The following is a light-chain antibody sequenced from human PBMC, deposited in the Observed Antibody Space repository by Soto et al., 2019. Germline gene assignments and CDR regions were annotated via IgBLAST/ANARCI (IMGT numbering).Light chain of an antibody. V-gene: IGKV3-11*01. CDR3: QQRSNWPPIT. J-gene: IGKJ5*01. CDR2: DAS. CDR1: QSVKTF. Sequence: EIVLKQSPATLSLYPGERATLSCRASQSVKTFLVWYQQRPGQAPRLLIHDASHRAAGIPARFSGSGFGTDFTLTISSLEPEDAAVYYCQQRSNWPPITFGQGTLLEIK.